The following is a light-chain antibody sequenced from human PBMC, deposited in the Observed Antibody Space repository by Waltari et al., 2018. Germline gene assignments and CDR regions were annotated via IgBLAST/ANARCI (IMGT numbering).Light chain of an antibody. CDR1: QGLIHSDGNTY. Sequence: DVVMTQSPLSLTVTLGQPASISCRSSQGLIHSDGNTYLNWFQQRPGQSPRRLIYKVFNRESGVPDRFSGSGSGTDFTLKISRVDAEDVGFYYCMQSSQWPRTFGQGTKVQIK. CDR2: KVF. V-gene: IGKV2-30*02. CDR3: MQSSQWPRT. J-gene: IGKJ1*01.